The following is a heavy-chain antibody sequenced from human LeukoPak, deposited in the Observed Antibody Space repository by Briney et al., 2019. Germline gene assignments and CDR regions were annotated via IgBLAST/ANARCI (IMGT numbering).Heavy chain of an antibody. CDR2: INHSGST. CDR1: GGSFSGYY. J-gene: IGHJ4*02. V-gene: IGHV4-34*01. Sequence: KPSETLSLTCAVYGGSFSGYYWSWIRQPPGKGLEWIGEINHSGSTNYNPSLKSRVTISVDTSKNQFSLKLSSVTAADTAVYYCARINSGYAYETDYWSQGTLVTVSS. D-gene: IGHD5-12*01. CDR3: ARINSGYAYETDY.